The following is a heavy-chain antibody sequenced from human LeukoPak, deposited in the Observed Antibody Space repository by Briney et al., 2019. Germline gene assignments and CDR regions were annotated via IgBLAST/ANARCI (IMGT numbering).Heavy chain of an antibody. D-gene: IGHD2-8*01. V-gene: IGHV3-20*04. CDR3: VRYCTIAVCSRRNFDY. J-gene: IGHJ4*02. CDR2: INWNGRSI. Sequence: GGSLRLSCAASGFTFSTCGMSWVRQTAGKGLEWVSGINWNGRSIGYADSVKGRFTVSRDNAKSSLYLQMNSLRAEDTAVYYCVRYCTIAVCSRRNFDYWGQGTLVTVSS. CDR1: GFTFSTCG.